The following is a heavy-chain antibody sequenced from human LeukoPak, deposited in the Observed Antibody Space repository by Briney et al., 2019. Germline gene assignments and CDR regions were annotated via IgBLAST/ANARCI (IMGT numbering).Heavy chain of an antibody. D-gene: IGHD6-13*01. CDR2: IYYSGST. CDR1: GGSISSNY. CDR3: ARDWKHRGSSWYYY. Sequence: SETLSLTCSVSGGSISSNYWSWIRQPPGKGLEWIGYIYYSGSTNYNPSLKSRVTISVDTSKNQFSLKLSSVTAADTAVYYCARDWKHRGSSWYYYWGQGTLVTVSS. V-gene: IGHV4-59*01. J-gene: IGHJ4*02.